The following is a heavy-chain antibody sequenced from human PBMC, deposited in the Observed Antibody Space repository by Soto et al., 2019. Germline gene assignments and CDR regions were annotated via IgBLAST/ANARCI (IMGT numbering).Heavy chain of an antibody. D-gene: IGHD2-15*01. CDR1: GGTFSSYA. J-gene: IGHJ4*02. CDR2: FIPIFGTA. Sequence: QVQLVQSGAEVKKPGSSVKVSCKASGGTFSSYAISWVRQAPGQGLEWMGGFIPIFGTANYAQKFQGRVTITADKSTSTAYMELSSLRSEDTAVYYCARGYCSGGSCYIPGFFDYWGQGTLVTVSS. V-gene: IGHV1-69*06. CDR3: ARGYCSGGSCYIPGFFDY.